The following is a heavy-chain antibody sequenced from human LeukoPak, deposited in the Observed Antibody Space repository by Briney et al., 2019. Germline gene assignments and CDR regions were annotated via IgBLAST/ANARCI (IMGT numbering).Heavy chain of an antibody. Sequence: GGPLRLSCAASGFTFSSYGMHWVRQAPGKGLEWVAVISYDGSNKYYADSVKGRFTISRDNSKNTLYLQMNSLRAEDTAVYYCAKDSMVRGENYFDYWGQGTLVTVSS. CDR1: GFTFSSYG. CDR3: AKDSMVRGENYFDY. V-gene: IGHV3-30*18. CDR2: ISYDGSNK. D-gene: IGHD3-10*01. J-gene: IGHJ4*02.